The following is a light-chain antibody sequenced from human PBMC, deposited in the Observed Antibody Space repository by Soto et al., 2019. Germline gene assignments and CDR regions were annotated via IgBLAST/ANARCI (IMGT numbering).Light chain of an antibody. CDR3: SAHGGTNPYV. CDR2: DVN. J-gene: IGLJ1*01. V-gene: IGLV2-8*01. Sequence: QSVLTQPPSASGSPGRSVAISCTGTASDIGDYTFVSWYQQHPGKAPKLLIYDVNKRPSGVPDRFSGSKSGNTASLTVSGLQAEDEADYYCSAHGGTNPYVFGTGTKVTVL. CDR1: ASDIGDYTF.